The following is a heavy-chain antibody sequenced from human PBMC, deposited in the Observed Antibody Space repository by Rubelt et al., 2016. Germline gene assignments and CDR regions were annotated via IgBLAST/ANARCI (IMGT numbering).Heavy chain of an antibody. CDR3: ARHIVVVPATGGFDY. CDR1: GFTFSSYW. J-gene: IGHJ4*02. D-gene: IGHD2-2*01. CDR2: IKQDGSEK. V-gene: IGHV3-7*04. Sequence: RLSCAASGFTFSSYWMSWVRQAPGKGLEWVANIKQDGSEKYYVDSVKGRFTISRDNAKNSLYLQMNSLRAEDTAVYYCARHIVVVPATGGFDYWGQGTLVTVSS.